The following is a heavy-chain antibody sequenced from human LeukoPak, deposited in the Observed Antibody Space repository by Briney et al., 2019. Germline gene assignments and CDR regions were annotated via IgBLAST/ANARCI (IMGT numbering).Heavy chain of an antibody. CDR3: ARTRAYYDFWSGYFFDY. D-gene: IGHD3-3*01. Sequence: QTLSLTCTVSGGSISSGDYYWSWIRQPPGKGLEWIGYIYYSGSTYYNPPLKSRVTISVDTSKNQFSLKLSSVTAADTAVYYCARTRAYYDFWSGYFFDYWDQGTLVTVSS. V-gene: IGHV4-30-4*08. CDR2: IYYSGST. J-gene: IGHJ4*02. CDR1: GGSISSGDYY.